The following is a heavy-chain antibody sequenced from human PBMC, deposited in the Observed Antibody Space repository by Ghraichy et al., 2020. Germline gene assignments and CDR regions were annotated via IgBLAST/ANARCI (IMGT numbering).Heavy chain of an antibody. CDR1: GFTFSSYA. J-gene: IGHJ4*02. CDR3: AKVLRSSGWYAPVGL. V-gene: IGHV3-23*01. Sequence: GGSLRLSCAASGFTFSSYAMSWVRQAPGKGLEWVSAISGSGGSTYYADSVKGRFTISRDNSKNTLYLQMNSLRAEDTAVYYCAKVLRSSGWYAPVGLWGRGTLVTVSS. D-gene: IGHD6-19*01. CDR2: ISGSGGST.